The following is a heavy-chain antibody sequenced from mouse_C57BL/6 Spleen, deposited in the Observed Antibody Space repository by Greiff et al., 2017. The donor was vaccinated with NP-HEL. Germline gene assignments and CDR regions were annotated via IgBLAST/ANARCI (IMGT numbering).Heavy chain of an antibody. J-gene: IGHJ1*03. CDR1: GFTFSSYA. V-gene: IGHV5-4*03. CDR2: ISDGGSYT. D-gene: IGHD4-1*01. Sequence: EVKLMESGGGLVKPGGSLKLSCAASGFTFSSYAMSWVRQTPEKRLEWVATISDGGSYTYYPDNVKGRFTISRDNAKNNLYLQMSHLKSEDTAMYYCARGTGTAWYFDVWGTGTTVTVSS. CDR3: ARGTGTAWYFDV.